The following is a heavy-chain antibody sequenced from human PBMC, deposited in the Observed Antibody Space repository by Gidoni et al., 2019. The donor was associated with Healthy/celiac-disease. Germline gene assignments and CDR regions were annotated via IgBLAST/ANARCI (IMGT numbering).Heavy chain of an antibody. V-gene: IGHV3-23*01. D-gene: IGHD2-15*01. CDR2: IRGSGGST. J-gene: IGHJ6*02. CDR1: GFTFSSYA. Sequence: EVQLLESGGGLVQPGGSLRLSCAASGFTFSSYAMSWFRQAPGKGLEWVSAIRGSGGSTYYADSVKGRFTISRDNSKNTLYLQMNSLRAEDTAVYYCAKCLAVAATLYYYYGMDVWGQGTTVTVSS. CDR3: AKCLAVAATLYYYYGMDV.